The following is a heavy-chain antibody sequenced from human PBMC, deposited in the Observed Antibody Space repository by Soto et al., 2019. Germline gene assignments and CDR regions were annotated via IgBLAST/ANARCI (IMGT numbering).Heavy chain of an antibody. Sequence: ASVKVSCKASGYTFTSYAMHWVRQAPGQRLEWMGWINAGNGNTKYSQKFQGRVTITRDTSASTAYMELSSLRSDDTAVYYCARLEWARGGYDSPLNGLDLWGQGTRVTVSS. CDR3: ARLEWARGGYDSPLNGLDL. CDR1: GYTFTSYA. V-gene: IGHV1-3*01. CDR2: INAGNGNT. D-gene: IGHD5-12*01. J-gene: IGHJ6*02.